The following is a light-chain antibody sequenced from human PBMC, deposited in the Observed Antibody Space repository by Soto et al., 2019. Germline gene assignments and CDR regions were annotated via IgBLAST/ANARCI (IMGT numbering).Light chain of an antibody. Sequence: EIVLTQSPATLSLSPGERATLSCRASQSVSSYLAWYQQKPGQAPRLLIYDASNRATGIPARFSGSGSGTEFTLTISSLQSEDFAVYYCQQYHNWPPWTFGQGTKVEIK. CDR1: QSVSSY. CDR3: QQYHNWPPWT. CDR2: DAS. J-gene: IGKJ1*01. V-gene: IGKV3-11*01.